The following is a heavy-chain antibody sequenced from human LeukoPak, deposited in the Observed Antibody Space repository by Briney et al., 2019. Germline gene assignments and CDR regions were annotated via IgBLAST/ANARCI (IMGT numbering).Heavy chain of an antibody. CDR3: AREIPSGSYYGGAFDI. D-gene: IGHD1-26*01. V-gene: IGHV3-30-3*01. J-gene: IGHJ3*02. CDR2: ISHDGSNK. Sequence: PGGSLRLSCAASGFTFSSYAMHWVRQAPGKGLEWVAVISHDGSNKYYADSVKGRFTISRDNSKNTLYLQMNSLRAEDTAVYYCAREIPSGSYYGGAFDIWGQGTMVTVSS. CDR1: GFTFSSYA.